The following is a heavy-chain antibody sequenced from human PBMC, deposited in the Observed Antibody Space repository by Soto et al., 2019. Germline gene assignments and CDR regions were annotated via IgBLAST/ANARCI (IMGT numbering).Heavy chain of an antibody. D-gene: IGHD2-2*01. CDR1: GYTFTSYG. J-gene: IGHJ6*03. Sequence: ASVKVSCKASGYTFTSYGISWVRQAPGQGLEWMGWISAYNGNTNYAQKLQGRVTMTTDTSTSTAYMELRSLRSDDTAVYYCARAVPVVPAAIIQLLGYYYYYYMDVWGKGTTVTVSS. CDR3: ARAVPVVPAAIIQLLGYYYYYYMDV. CDR2: ISAYNGNT. V-gene: IGHV1-18*01.